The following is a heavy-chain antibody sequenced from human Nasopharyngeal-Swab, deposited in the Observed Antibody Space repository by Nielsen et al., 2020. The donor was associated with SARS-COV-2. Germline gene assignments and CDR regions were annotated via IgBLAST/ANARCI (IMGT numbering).Heavy chain of an antibody. CDR1: GFTFSSYA. J-gene: IGHJ3*02. CDR2: ISYDGSNK. CDR3: ARARGRGFWSGSRSADAFDI. V-gene: IGHV3-30-3*01. D-gene: IGHD3-3*01. Sequence: GESLKISCAASGFTFSSYAMHWVRQAPGKGLEWVAVISYDGSNKYYADSVKGRFTISRDNAKNSLYLQMNSLRAEDTAVYYCARARGRGFWSGSRSADAFDIWGQGTMVTVSS.